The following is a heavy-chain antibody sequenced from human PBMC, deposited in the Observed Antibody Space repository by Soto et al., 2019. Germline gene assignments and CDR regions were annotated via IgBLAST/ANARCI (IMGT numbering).Heavy chain of an antibody. D-gene: IGHD4-17*01. CDR3: ARWWGDYGDYDRENYWYFDL. Sequence: QVQLQESGPGLVKPSQTLSLTCTVSGGSISSGGYYWSWIRQHPGKGLEWIGYIYYSGSTYYNPSLKSRVTISVDTSKNQFSLKLSSVTAADTAVYYCARWWGDYGDYDRENYWYFDLWGRGTLVTVSS. J-gene: IGHJ2*01. V-gene: IGHV4-31*03. CDR1: GGSISSGGYY. CDR2: IYYSGST.